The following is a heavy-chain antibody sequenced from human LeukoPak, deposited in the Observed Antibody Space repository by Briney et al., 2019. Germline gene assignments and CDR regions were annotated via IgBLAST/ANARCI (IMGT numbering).Heavy chain of an antibody. V-gene: IGHV4-59*08. CDR2: IYYSGST. Sequence: KPSETLSLTCTVSGGSISSYYWSWIRQPPGKGLEWIGYIYYSGSTNYNPSLKSRVTISVDTSKNQFSLKLSSVTAADTAMYYCARHSSGWYYFDSWGQGTLVTVSS. J-gene: IGHJ4*02. CDR1: GGSISSYY. CDR3: ARHSSGWYYFDS. D-gene: IGHD6-19*01.